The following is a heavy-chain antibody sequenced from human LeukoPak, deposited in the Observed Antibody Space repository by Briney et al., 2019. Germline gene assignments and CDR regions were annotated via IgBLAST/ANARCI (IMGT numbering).Heavy chain of an antibody. Sequence: SVKVSCKASGGTSNSHAISWVRQVPGQGLEWMGRIIPNLGTTNRAQNFQDRVTLTADKSTNTAYMELTSLTSDDTAVYYCATTNDGGGYQWGDFFDFWGQGTLVTVSS. CDR2: IIPNLGTT. V-gene: IGHV1-69*04. D-gene: IGHD3-22*01. J-gene: IGHJ4*02. CDR1: GGTSNSHA. CDR3: ATTNDGGGYQWGDFFDF.